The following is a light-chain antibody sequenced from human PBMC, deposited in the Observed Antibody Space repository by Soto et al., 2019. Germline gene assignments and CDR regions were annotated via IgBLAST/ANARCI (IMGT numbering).Light chain of an antibody. Sequence: IVMTQSPATLSVAPGERVTFSCRASQGISRKVAWYQHKPGQPPRLLISGVSIGATGIPARFSGSGSGTEFARTISSLQSEDCAIYYCQQYHTWPFTFGGGTKVEIK. J-gene: IGKJ4*01. V-gene: IGKV3-15*01. CDR2: GVS. CDR1: QGISRK. CDR3: QQYHTWPFT.